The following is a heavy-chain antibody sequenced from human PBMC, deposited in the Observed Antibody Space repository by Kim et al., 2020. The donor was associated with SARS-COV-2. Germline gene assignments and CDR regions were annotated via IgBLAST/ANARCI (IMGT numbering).Heavy chain of an antibody. D-gene: IGHD6-19*01. CDR3: ARQAILSGWQIYYYYGMDV. J-gene: IGHJ6*02. CDR1: GGSFSGYY. V-gene: IGHV4-34*01. Sequence: SETLSLTCAVYGGSFSGYYWSWIRQPPGKGLEWIGEINHSGSTNYNPSLKSRVTISVDTSKNQFSLKLSSVTAADTAVYYCARQAILSGWQIYYYYGMDVWGQGTPVTVSS. CDR2: INHSGST.